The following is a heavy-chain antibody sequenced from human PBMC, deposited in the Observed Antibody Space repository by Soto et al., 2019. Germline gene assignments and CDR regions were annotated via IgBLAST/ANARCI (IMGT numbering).Heavy chain of an antibody. J-gene: IGHJ4*02. CDR2: INTNGGST. D-gene: IGHD3-22*01. Sequence: GGSLRLSCAPTCFTFCNFGMHWVRQAPGRGLEYVSAINTNGGSTYYANSVKGRFTISRDNSKNTLYLQMGSLRAEDMAVYYCACRSSGYLTLDYWGQGTLVTVSS. V-gene: IGHV3-64*01. CDR1: CFTFCNFG. CDR3: ACRSSGYLTLDY.